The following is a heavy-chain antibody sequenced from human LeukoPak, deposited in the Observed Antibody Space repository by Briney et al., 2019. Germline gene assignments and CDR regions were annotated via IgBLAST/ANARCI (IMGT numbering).Heavy chain of an antibody. J-gene: IGHJ4*02. CDR1: GGSISSHD. CDR2: IYNSGTT. Sequence: KPSETLSLTCTVSGGSISSHDCSWIPQPPGKGLEWIGYIYNSGTTKYNPSLQSRVTISVDTSKNHFSLRLSSVTAADTAVYYCVSQEFWGQGTLVTVSS. CDR3: VSQEF. V-gene: IGHV4-59*08.